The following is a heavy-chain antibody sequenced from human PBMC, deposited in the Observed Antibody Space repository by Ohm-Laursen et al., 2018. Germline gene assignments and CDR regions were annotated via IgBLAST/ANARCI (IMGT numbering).Heavy chain of an antibody. D-gene: IGHD5-24*01. CDR2: ITHRGSP. CDR3: ARVSRRDGYNPLDY. Sequence: SETLSLTCAVYGGSFSGHYWSWVRQPPGKGLEWIGEITHRGSPKYSLSLKSRVTISVDTSKNQFSLKLSSVTATDTAVYYCARVSRRDGYNPLDYWGQGTLVTVSS. J-gene: IGHJ4*02. V-gene: IGHV4-34*01. CDR1: GGSFSGHY.